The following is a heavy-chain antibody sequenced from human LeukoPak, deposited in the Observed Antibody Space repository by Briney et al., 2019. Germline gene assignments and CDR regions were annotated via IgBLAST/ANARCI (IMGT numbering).Heavy chain of an antibody. CDR2: INSDGSST. J-gene: IGHJ6*03. D-gene: IGHD3-9*01. V-gene: IGHV3-74*01. Sequence: PGGSLRLSCAASGFTFSSYWMHWVRQAPGKGLVWVSRINSDGSSTSYADSVKGRFTISRDNAKNTLYLQMNSLRAEDTAVYYCARVGYDILTGYYYYYYYMDVWGKGTTVTVSS. CDR1: GFTFSSYW. CDR3: ARVGYDILTGYYYYYYYMDV.